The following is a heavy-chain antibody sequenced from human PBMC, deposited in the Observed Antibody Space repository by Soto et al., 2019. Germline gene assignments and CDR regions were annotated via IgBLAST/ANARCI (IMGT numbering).Heavy chain of an antibody. CDR1: GYTFTSYY. V-gene: IGHV1-46*01. J-gene: IGHJ4*02. CDR3: ARDWESTPIVGATHPIGY. CDR2: INPSGGST. Sequence: ASVKVSCKASGYTFTSYYMHWVRQAPGQGLEWMGIINPSGGSTSYAQKFQGRVTMTRDTSTSTVYMELSSLRSEDTAVYYCARDWESTPIVGATHPIGYWGQGTLVTVSS. D-gene: IGHD1-26*01.